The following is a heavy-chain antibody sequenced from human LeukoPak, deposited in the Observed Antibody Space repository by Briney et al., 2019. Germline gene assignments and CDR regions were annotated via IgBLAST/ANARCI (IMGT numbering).Heavy chain of an antibody. D-gene: IGHD3-22*01. J-gene: IGHJ3*02. CDR2: ISSSSSHI. CDR1: GFTFSSYS. V-gene: IGHV3-21*01. CDR3: ARGSRYYYDSSGYYYPAFDI. Sequence: GGSLRLSCAASGFTFSSYSMNWVRQAPGKGLEWVSSISSSSSHIYYADSVKGRFTISRDNAKNSLYLQMNSLRAEDTAVYYCARGSRYYYDSSGYYYPAFDIWGQGTMVTVSS.